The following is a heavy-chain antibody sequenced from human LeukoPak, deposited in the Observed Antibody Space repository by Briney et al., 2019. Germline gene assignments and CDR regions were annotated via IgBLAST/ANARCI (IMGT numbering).Heavy chain of an antibody. V-gene: IGHV4-39*07. CDR2: IYYSGST. Sequence: SETLSLTCTVSGDSISSSRSYWGWIRQPPGKGLEWIGSIYYSGSTYYNPSLKSRVSISIDTSKNQWSLNLSSVTAADTAVYYCVTDRRYISGTYNDYWGQGTLVTVSS. J-gene: IGHJ4*02. CDR3: VTDRRYISGTYNDY. D-gene: IGHD3-10*01. CDR1: GDSISSSRSY.